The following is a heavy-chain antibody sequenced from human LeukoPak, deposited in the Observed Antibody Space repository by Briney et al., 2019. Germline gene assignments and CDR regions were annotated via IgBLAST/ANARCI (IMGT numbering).Heavy chain of an antibody. J-gene: IGHJ4*02. CDR1: GYTFTSYD. Sequence: ASVKVSCKASGYTFTSYDINWVRQATGQGLAWMGWMNPNRGNTGYAQKFQGRVTMTRNTSISTAYMELSSLRSEDTAVYYCARVNDILTGYYKDYWGQGTLVTVSS. V-gene: IGHV1-8*01. CDR3: ARVNDILTGYYKDY. CDR2: MNPNRGNT. D-gene: IGHD3-9*01.